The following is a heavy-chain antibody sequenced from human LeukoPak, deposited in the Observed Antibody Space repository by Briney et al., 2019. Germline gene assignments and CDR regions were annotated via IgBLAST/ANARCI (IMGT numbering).Heavy chain of an antibody. V-gene: IGHV5-51*01. D-gene: IGHD3-3*01. CDR1: GYSFISYW. Sequence: GESLKISCKGSGYSFISYWVGWVRQMPGKGLEWMGIIYPGDSDTRYSPSFQGEVTISADKSISTAYLQWSSLKASDTAMYYCARRITIFGALDWGQGTMVTVSS. J-gene: IGHJ3*01. CDR3: ARRITIFGALD. CDR2: IYPGDSDT.